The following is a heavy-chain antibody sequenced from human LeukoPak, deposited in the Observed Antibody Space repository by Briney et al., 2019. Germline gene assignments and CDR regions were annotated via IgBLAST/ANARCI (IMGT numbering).Heavy chain of an antibody. D-gene: IGHD1-14*01. V-gene: IGHV3-23*01. CDR1: GFTFTSCA. J-gene: IGHJ4*02. CDR3: ASRPRADMGPLDS. Sequence: GGSLRLSCSASGFTFTSCAMPWVRQAPGKGLEWVASITGDGTRTYYTDSVKGRFTISRDNSKNTLYLQMNSLRADETAIYYCASRPRADMGPLDSCGEGTLVTVST. CDR2: ITGDGTRT.